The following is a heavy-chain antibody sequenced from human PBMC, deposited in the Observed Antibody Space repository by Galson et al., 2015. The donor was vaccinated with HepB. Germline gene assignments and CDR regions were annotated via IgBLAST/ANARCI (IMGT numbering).Heavy chain of an antibody. D-gene: IGHD2/OR15-2a*01. CDR1: GFTFSSYV. Sequence: SLRLSCAASGFTFSSYVMSWVRQAPGKGLEWVSTISGGGGSTYYADSVRGRFTISRDNSKNTLYLQMSSLRAEDTAVYYCAKDREYVSGLYWYFDLWGRGTLVTVSS. CDR2: ISGGGGST. V-gene: IGHV3-23*01. J-gene: IGHJ2*01. CDR3: AKDREYVSGLYWYFDL.